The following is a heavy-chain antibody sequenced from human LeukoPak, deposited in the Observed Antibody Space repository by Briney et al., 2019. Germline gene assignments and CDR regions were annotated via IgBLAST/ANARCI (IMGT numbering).Heavy chain of an antibody. J-gene: IGHJ5*02. CDR1: GFTFSSYA. Sequence: GGSLRLSCAASGFTFSSYAMHWVRQAPGKGLEYVSAISSNGGSTYYANSVKGRFTISRDNSKNTLYLQMNSLRAEDTAVYYCAKDPEYYDFWSGYHRGNWFDPWGQGTLVTVSS. V-gene: IGHV3-64*01. CDR3: AKDPEYYDFWSGYHRGNWFDP. CDR2: ISSNGGST. D-gene: IGHD3-3*01.